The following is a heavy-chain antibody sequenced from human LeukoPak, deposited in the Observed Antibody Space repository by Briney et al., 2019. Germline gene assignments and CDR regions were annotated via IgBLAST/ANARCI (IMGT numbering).Heavy chain of an antibody. CDR1: GFTFRSDT. D-gene: IGHD1/OR15-1a*01. J-gene: IGHJ3*01. V-gene: IGHV3-21*01. CDR3: ARGNPNRNALDL. Sequence: GGSLRLSCVASGFTFRSDTMNWVRQAPGKGLEWVSSISSSSSSISYADSVKGRFTISRDNAKNSLYLQMNSLRGEDTAVYYCARGNPNRNALDLWGQGTMVTISS. CDR2: ISSSSSSI.